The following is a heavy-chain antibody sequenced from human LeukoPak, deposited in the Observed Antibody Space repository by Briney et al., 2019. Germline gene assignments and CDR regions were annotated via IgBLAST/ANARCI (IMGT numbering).Heavy chain of an antibody. J-gene: IGHJ4*02. CDR2: ISGSGGST. CDR1: GFTFSSYA. Sequence: GGSLRLSCAASGFTFSSYAMSWVRQAPGKGLEWVSAISGSGGSTYYADSVKGRFTISRDNAKNSLYLQMNSLRAEDTAVYYCARGGYNEPFDYWGQGTLVTVSS. D-gene: IGHD5-24*01. CDR3: ARGGYNEPFDY. V-gene: IGHV3-23*01.